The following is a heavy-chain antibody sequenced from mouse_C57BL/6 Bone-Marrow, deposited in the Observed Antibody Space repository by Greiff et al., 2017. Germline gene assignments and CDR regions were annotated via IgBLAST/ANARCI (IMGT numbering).Heavy chain of an antibody. CDR3: ARSDGYYAFYWYFDV. Sequence: QVQLKQPGAELVMPGASVKLSCKASGYTFTSYWMHWVKQRPGQGLEWIGEIDPSDSYTNYNQKFKGKSTLTVDKSSSTAYMQLSSLTSEDSAVYYCARSDGYYAFYWYFDVWGTGTTVTVSS. CDR1: GYTFTSYW. D-gene: IGHD2-3*01. CDR2: IDPSDSYT. J-gene: IGHJ1*03. V-gene: IGHV1-69*01.